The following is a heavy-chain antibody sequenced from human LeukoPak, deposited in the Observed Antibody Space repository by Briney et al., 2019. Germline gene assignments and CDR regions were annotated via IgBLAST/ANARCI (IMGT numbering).Heavy chain of an antibody. V-gene: IGHV3-30*04. J-gene: IGHJ6*04. D-gene: IGHD6-13*01. Sequence: PGRSLRLSCAASGFTFSSYAMHWVRQAPGKGLEWVAVISHDGSNKYYADSVKGRFTISRDNSKNTLYLQMNSLRAEDTAVYYCARPTTGSSWSNPYYYYGMDVWGKGTTVTVSS. CDR3: ARPTTGSSWSNPYYYYGMDV. CDR1: GFTFSSYA. CDR2: ISHDGSNK.